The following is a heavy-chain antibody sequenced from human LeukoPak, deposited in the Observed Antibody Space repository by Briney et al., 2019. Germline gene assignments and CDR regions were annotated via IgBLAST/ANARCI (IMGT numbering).Heavy chain of an antibody. CDR2: IRSKANSYAT. CDR1: GFTFSGSA. CDR3: TRTGDPAMVTDY. D-gene: IGHD5-18*01. J-gene: IGHJ4*02. V-gene: IGHV3-73*01. Sequence: GGSLRLSCAASGFTFSGSAMHWVRQASGKGLEWVGRIRSKANSYATAYAASVKGRFTISGDDSKNTAYLQMNSLKTEGTAVYYCTRTGDPAMVTDYWGQGTLVTVSS.